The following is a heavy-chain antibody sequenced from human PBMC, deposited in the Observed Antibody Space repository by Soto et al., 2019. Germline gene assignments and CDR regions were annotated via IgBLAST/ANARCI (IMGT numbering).Heavy chain of an antibody. V-gene: IGHV1-69*01. Sequence: QVQLVQSGAEVKKPRSSVKVSCKASAGTFSSYAISWVRQAPGQGREWMGGIIPIPGTANYAQKFQGRVTITAYESTSTARMVLSSLRSEDTSVYYCARSQGSSTSLEIYYYYYYGMDAWGQGSRVSVSS. D-gene: IGHD2-2*01. CDR2: IIPIPGTA. J-gene: IGHJ6*01. CDR1: AGTFSSYA. CDR3: ARSQGSSTSLEIYYYYYYGMDA.